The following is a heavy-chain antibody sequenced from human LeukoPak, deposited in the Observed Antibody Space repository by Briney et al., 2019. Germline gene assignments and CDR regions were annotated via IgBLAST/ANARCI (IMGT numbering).Heavy chain of an antibody. Sequence: GGSLRLSCAASGFAFTNYAMTWVRQAPGKGLEWVSVIGASGADTYYSDSVKGRFTVSRDNSQNTLFLHMSSLRAEDTAVYFCARRPRDSSGYYLGAFHDWGQGTTVTVSS. CDR3: ARRPRDSSGYYLGAFHD. CDR2: IGASGADT. V-gene: IGHV3-23*01. J-gene: IGHJ3*01. D-gene: IGHD3-22*01. CDR1: GFAFTNYA.